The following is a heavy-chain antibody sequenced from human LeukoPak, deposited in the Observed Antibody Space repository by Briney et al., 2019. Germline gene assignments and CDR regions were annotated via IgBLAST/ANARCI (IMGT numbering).Heavy chain of an antibody. CDR1: GYSFTSYW. J-gene: IGHJ3*02. CDR3: SRPHTYGDYPGAYTFDI. Sequence: GESLKISCKGSGYSFTSYWIGWVRQMPGKGLEWMGIIYPGDSDTRYSPSFQGQVTISADKSISTAYLQWSSLKASDTAMYYCSRPHTYGDYPGAYTFDIWGQGTMVTVSS. V-gene: IGHV5-51*01. D-gene: IGHD4-17*01. CDR2: IYPGDSDT.